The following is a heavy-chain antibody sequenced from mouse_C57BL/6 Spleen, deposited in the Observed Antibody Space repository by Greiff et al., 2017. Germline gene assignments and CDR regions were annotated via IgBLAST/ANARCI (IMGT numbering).Heavy chain of an antibody. CDR3: ARSITTVVDYFDY. V-gene: IGHV1-69*01. CDR1: GYTFTSYW. Sequence: VQLQQPGAELVMPGASVKLSCKASGYTFTSYWMHWVKQRPGQGLEWIGEIDPSDSYTNYNQKFKGKSTLTVDKSSSTADMQLSSLTSEDSAVYYCARSITTVVDYFDYWGQGTTLTVSS. CDR2: IDPSDSYT. J-gene: IGHJ2*01. D-gene: IGHD1-1*01.